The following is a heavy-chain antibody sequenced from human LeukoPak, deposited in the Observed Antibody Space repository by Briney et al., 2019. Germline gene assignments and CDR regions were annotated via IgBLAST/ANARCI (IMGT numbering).Heavy chain of an antibody. CDR3: ARFTMVRGALNLYFDY. J-gene: IGHJ4*02. D-gene: IGHD3-10*01. Sequence: KPSETLSLTCTVSGGSISSSSYHWGWIRQPPGKGLEWIGSISYSGTTYYNPSLKSRVTISVDTSRTQFSLKLSSVTAADTAVYYCARFTMVRGALNLYFDYWGQGTLVTVSS. CDR1: GGSISSSSYH. CDR2: ISYSGTT. V-gene: IGHV4-39*01.